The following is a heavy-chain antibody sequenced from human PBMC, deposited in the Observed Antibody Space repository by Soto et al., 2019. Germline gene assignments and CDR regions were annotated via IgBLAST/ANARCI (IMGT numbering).Heavy chain of an antibody. CDR1: GFTFSSYS. V-gene: IGHV3-21*01. D-gene: IGHD3-3*01. CDR3: ARSSYYDFGMDV. Sequence: ASVKVSCAASGFTFSSYSMNWVRQAPGKGLEWVSSISSSSSYIYYADSVKGRFTISRDNAKNSLYLQMNSLRAEDTAVYYCARSSYYDFGMDVWGQGTTVTVSS. CDR2: ISSSSSYI. J-gene: IGHJ6*02.